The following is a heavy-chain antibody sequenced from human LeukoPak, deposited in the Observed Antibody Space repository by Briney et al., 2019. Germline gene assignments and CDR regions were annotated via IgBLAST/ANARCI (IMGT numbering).Heavy chain of an antibody. CDR2: IGTSGSYI. V-gene: IGHV3-21*01. J-gene: IGHJ5*02. CDR1: GFTFSSYG. CDR3: ARRGYTYGWGWFDP. Sequence: GGSLRLSCVASGFTFSSYGMNWVRQAPGKGLEWVSSIGTSGSYIYYTDSVKGRFTISRDNAKNSLYLQMNSLRAEDTAVYYCARRGYTYGWGWFDPWGQGTLVTVSS. D-gene: IGHD5-18*01.